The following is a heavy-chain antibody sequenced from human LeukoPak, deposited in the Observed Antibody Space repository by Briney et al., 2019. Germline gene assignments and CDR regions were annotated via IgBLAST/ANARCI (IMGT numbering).Heavy chain of an antibody. J-gene: IGHJ4*02. Sequence: GGSLRLSCAASGFTFSNAWMSWVRQAPGKGLEWVGRIRTTADDGRTDYAAAVKGRFTISRDDSRNTLYLRMNSLQIEDTAVYYCTTLARGATRYFYWGQGTLVTVSS. D-gene: IGHD3-9*01. V-gene: IGHV3-15*01. CDR3: TTLARGATRYFY. CDR1: GFTFSNAW. CDR2: IRTTADDGRT.